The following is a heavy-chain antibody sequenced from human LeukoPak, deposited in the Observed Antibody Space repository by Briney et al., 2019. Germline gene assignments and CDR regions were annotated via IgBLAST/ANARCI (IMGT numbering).Heavy chain of an antibody. Sequence: PSETLSLTCTVSGDPIRSSYWSWIRQPPGKGLEWIGYIYYTGTTTYNPSLKSRVTISVDTSKNQFSLNLSSVTAADTAVYYCARRGGLNRGYWYFDLWGRGTLVTVFS. CDR3: ARRGGLNRGYWYFDL. D-gene: IGHD3-16*01. CDR1: GDPIRSSY. CDR2: IYYTGTT. V-gene: IGHV4-59*01. J-gene: IGHJ2*01.